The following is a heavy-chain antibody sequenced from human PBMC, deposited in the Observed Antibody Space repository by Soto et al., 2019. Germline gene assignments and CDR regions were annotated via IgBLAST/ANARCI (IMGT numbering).Heavy chain of an antibody. CDR2: INPNSGGT. CDR1: GYTFTGYY. Sequence: ASVKVSCKASGYTFTGYYMHWVRQAPGQGLEWMGWINPNSGGTNYAQKFQGWVTMTRDTSISTVYMELSRLRSDDTAVYYCARDLVSSSGHYYYGMDVWGQGTTVTV. CDR3: ARDLVSSSGHYYYGMDV. V-gene: IGHV1-2*04. J-gene: IGHJ6*02. D-gene: IGHD6-6*01.